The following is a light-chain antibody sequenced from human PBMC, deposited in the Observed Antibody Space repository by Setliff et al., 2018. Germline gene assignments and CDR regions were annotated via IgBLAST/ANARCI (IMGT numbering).Light chain of an antibody. CDR2: EVS. Sequence: LTQPPSASGSPGQSVTISCTGTSSDVGGYNYVSWYQQHPGKAPKLMIYEVSKRPSGVPDRFSGSKSGNTASLTVSGLQAEDEADYYCSSYAGSNNYVFGTGTEVTV. V-gene: IGLV2-8*01. CDR1: SSDVGGYNY. J-gene: IGLJ1*01. CDR3: SSYAGSNNYV.